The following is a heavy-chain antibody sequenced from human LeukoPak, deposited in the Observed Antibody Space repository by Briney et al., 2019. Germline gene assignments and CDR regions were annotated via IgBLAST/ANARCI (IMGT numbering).Heavy chain of an antibody. Sequence: SVKVSCKASGFSFTGSVIQWVRQARGQRLEWIGWIVVGSGNTNYAQKFQERVTITRDRSTSTTYMELSSLRSEDTALYYCATHSSRWYDHDAFDIWGQGTMVTVSS. J-gene: IGHJ3*02. D-gene: IGHD6-19*01. V-gene: IGHV1-58*02. CDR1: GFSFTGSV. CDR2: IVVGSGNT. CDR3: ATHSSRWYDHDAFDI.